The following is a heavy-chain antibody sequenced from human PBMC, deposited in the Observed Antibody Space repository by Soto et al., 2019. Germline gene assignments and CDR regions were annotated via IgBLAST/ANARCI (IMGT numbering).Heavy chain of an antibody. J-gene: IGHJ3*02. CDR2: IYSGGST. V-gene: IGHV3-53*02. CDR1: GFTVSSNY. CDR3: ARQSVYDSSPGAFDI. Sequence: EVQLVETGGGLIQPGGSLRLSCAASGFTVSSNYMSWVRQAPGKGLEWVSVIYSGGSTYYADSVKGRFTISRDNSKNTLYLQMNSLRAEDTAVYYCARQSVYDSSPGAFDIWGQGTMVTVSS. D-gene: IGHD3-22*01.